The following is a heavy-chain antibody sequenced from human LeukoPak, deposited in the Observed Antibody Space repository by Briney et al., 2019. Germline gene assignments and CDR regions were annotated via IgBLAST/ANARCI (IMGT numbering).Heavy chain of an antibody. Sequence: PSQTLSLTCTVSGGSISSGSYSWRWLRQPAGKGLEWIGRIYTSGSTNYNPSLKSRVTISVDTSKNQFSLKLSSVTAADTAVYYCARSSGWYSLGSWGQGTLVTVSS. J-gene: IGHJ4*02. V-gene: IGHV4-61*02. D-gene: IGHD6-19*01. CDR1: GGSISSGSYS. CDR3: ARSSGWYSLGS. CDR2: IYTSGST.